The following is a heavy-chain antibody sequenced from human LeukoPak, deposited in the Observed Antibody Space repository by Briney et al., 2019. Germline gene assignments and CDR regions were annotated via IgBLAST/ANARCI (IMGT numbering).Heavy chain of an antibody. CDR1: GFTFSSYW. Sequence: GGSLRLSCAASGFTFSSYWMSWVRQAPGKGLEWVANIKQDGSEKYYVDSVKGRFTISRDNAKNSLYLQMNSLRAEDTAVYYCARGAYPWGYYYYMDVWGKGTTVTVSS. CDR3: ARGAYPWGYYYYMDV. CDR2: IKQDGSEK. V-gene: IGHV3-7*01. D-gene: IGHD2-21*01. J-gene: IGHJ6*03.